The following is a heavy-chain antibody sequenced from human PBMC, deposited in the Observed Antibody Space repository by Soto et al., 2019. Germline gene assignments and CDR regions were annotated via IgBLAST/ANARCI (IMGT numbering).Heavy chain of an antibody. CDR1: GFTFSSYG. CDR3: AKWDDS. V-gene: IGHV3-30*18. CDR2: ISYDGSNK. D-gene: IGHD1-26*01. J-gene: IGHJ5*01. Sequence: QVQLVESGGGVVQPGRSLRLSCAASGFTFSSYGMHWVRQAPGKGLEWVAVISYDGSNKHYADSVKGRFTISRDNSKNTLYLQINSLRAEDTAVYYCAKWDDSWGQGTLVTVSS.